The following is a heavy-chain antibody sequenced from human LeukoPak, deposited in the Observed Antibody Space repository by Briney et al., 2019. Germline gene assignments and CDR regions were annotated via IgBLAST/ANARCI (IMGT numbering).Heavy chain of an antibody. J-gene: IGHJ4*02. CDR2: INPNSGGT. Sequence: GASVKVSCTASGYTFTGYYMHWVRQAPGQGLEWMGWINPNSGGTDYAQKFQGRVTMTSDTSINTAYMVLNNLKSDDTAVYYCARDHYWGQGTPVTVSS. CDR3: ARDHY. CDR1: GYTFTGYY. V-gene: IGHV1-2*02.